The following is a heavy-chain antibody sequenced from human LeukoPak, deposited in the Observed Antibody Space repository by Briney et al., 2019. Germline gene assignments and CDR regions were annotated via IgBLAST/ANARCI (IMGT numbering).Heavy chain of an antibody. Sequence: GESLKISCKTSGYTFSKYWIGWVRQKSEKGLEWMGIIDPNDSDTRYSPSFQGPVTISADTSTSTAYLQWSSLMASDTAMYYCVRGRGYYDSYNGYYDPDNWFETWGQGTLVTVSS. D-gene: IGHD3-16*01. CDR1: GYTFSKYW. V-gene: IGHV5-51*01. CDR2: IDPNDSDT. J-gene: IGHJ5*02. CDR3: VRGRGYYDSYNGYYDPDNWFET.